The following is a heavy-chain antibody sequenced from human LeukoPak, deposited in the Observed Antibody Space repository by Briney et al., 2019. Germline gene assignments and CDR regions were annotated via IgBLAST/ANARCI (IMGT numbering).Heavy chain of an antibody. J-gene: IGHJ4*02. CDR3: AKDTAGYSSSWADY. CDR1: GFTFSSYG. V-gene: IGHV3-30*18. CDR2: ISYDGSNK. D-gene: IGHD6-13*01. Sequence: GGSLRLSCAASGFTFSSYGMHWVRQAPGKGRDGVAVISYDGSNKYYADSVKGRFTISRDNSKNTLYLQMNSLRAEDTAVYYCAKDTAGYSSSWADYWGQGTLVTVSS.